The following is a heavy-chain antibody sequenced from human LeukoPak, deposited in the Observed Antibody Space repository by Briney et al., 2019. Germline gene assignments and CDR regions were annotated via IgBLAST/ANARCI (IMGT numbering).Heavy chain of an antibody. V-gene: IGHV3-7*01. D-gene: IGHD3-3*01. CDR3: ARDASNTKAERYYYYMDV. J-gene: IGHJ6*03. Sequence: GGSLRLSCAASGFTFSSYWMSWVRQAPGKGLEWVANIKQDGSEKYYVGSVKGRFTISRDNAKNSLYLQMNSLRAEDTAVYYCARDASNTKAERYYYYMDVWGKGTTVTVSS. CDR2: IKQDGSEK. CDR1: GFTFSSYW.